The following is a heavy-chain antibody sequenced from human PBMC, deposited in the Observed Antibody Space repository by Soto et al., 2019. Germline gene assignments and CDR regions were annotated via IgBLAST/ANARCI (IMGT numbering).Heavy chain of an antibody. V-gene: IGHV6-1*01. Sequence: SQTLSLTCAISGDRVSSNRAAWNWIRQSPSRGLEWLGRTYYRSKWYNDYAVSVKSRITINPDTSKNQFSLQLNSVTPEDTAVYYCARECGSYCHYYYGMDVWGQGTTVTVSS. CDR3: ARECGSYCHYYYGMDV. CDR1: GDRVSSNRAA. J-gene: IGHJ6*02. CDR2: TYYRSKWYN. D-gene: IGHD1-26*01.